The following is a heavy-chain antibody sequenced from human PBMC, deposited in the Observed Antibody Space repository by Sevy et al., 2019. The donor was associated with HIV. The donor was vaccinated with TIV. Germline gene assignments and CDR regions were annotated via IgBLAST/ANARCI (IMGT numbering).Heavy chain of an antibody. Sequence: GGSLRLSCAASGFSFNTYTFYWVRQAPGEGLEWISSISSSGVYEYYADSVRGRFTISRDNAKNSLSLQMNGLRVEDTGVYYCAREGAISFIVGASTGAFDIWGLGTMVTVSS. CDR3: AREGAISFIVGASTGAFDI. V-gene: IGHV3-21*01. CDR1: GFSFNTYT. D-gene: IGHD1-26*01. CDR2: ISSSGVYE. J-gene: IGHJ3*02.